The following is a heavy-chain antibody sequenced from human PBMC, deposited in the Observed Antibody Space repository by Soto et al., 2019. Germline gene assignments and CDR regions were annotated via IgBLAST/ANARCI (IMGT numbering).Heavy chain of an antibody. CDR2: INPTSGGT. CDR3: AREHWNYRYYGMDV. Sequence: GASVKVSCKASGYTFTGYYMHWVRQAPGQGLEWMGWINPTSGGTNYAQKFQGRVTMTRDTSISTAYMELSRLRSDDTAVYYCAREHWNYRYYGMDVWGQGTKVTVSS. D-gene: IGHD1-7*01. V-gene: IGHV1-2*02. CDR1: GYTFTGYY. J-gene: IGHJ6*02.